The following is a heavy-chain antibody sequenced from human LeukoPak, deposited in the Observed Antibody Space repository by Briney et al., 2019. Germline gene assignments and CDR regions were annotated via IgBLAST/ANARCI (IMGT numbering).Heavy chain of an antibody. J-gene: IGHJ6*03. V-gene: IGHV3-43D*03. CDR1: GFTFDDYA. D-gene: IGHD6-13*01. Sequence: PGRSLSLSCAASGFTFDDYAMHWVRQAPGKGLEWVSLISWDGGSTYYADSVKGRFTISRDNSKNSLYLQMNSLRAEDTALYYCAKDGAAGDTGYYYYYKDVWGKGTTVTVAS. CDR3: AKDGAAGDTGYYYYYKDV. CDR2: ISWDGGST.